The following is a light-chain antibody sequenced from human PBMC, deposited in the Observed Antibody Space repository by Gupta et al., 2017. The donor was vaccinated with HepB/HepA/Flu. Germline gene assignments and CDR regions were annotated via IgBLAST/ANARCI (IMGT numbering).Light chain of an antibody. J-gene: IGLJ2*01. V-gene: IGLV2-11*01. Sequence: QSALTQPRSVSGSPGQSVTISCTGTRSDVGNYNYVSWYQHHPGKAPKLMIYDVTKRPSGVPDRFSGSKSGNTASLTISRLQAEDEADYYCCSHVGRVVFGGGTKLTVL. CDR1: RSDVGNYNY. CDR3: CSHVGRVV. CDR2: DVT.